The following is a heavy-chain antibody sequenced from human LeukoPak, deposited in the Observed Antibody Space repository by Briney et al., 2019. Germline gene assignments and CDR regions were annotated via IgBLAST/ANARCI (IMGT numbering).Heavy chain of an antibody. CDR1: GGTFSSYA. Sequence: GASVKVSCKASGGTFSSYAIRWMRQAPGQGLEWMGGIIPIFGTANSAQKFQGRLTITADESTSTAYMELSSLRSEDTAVYYCTSPYYDSSGYQRYYFDYWGQGTLVTVSS. CDR2: IIPIFGTA. CDR3: TSPYYDSSGYQRYYFDY. J-gene: IGHJ4*02. V-gene: IGHV1-69*13. D-gene: IGHD3-22*01.